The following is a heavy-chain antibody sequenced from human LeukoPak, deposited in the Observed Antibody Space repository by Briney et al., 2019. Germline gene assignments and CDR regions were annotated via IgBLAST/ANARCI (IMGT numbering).Heavy chain of an antibody. V-gene: IGHV3-66*01. CDR3: SRGGCSSTSCKPGY. CDR2: IYSGGST. Sequence: GGSLRLSCAASGFTVSTNYMSWVRQAPGKGLEWVSVIYSGGSTYYADTVRGRFTISRDNSKSTLYLQMNSLRAEDTAVYYCSRGGCSSTSCKPGYWGQGTLVTVSS. CDR1: GFTVSTNY. J-gene: IGHJ4*02. D-gene: IGHD2-2*01.